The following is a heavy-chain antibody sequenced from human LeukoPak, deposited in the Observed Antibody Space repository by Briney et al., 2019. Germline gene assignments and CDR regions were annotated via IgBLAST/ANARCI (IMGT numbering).Heavy chain of an antibody. Sequence: SETLSLTCAVWGGSFRVYYWLGIRQPPGRGLEGIGEINHSGSTNYNPSLKSRVTISVDTAKPQFSLTLSSVTAADTAVYYCARGRKSTNVDIVATETDANWFDPWGQGTLVTVSS. CDR1: GGSFRVYY. J-gene: IGHJ5*02. CDR3: ARGRKSTNVDIVATETDANWFDP. D-gene: IGHD5-12*01. V-gene: IGHV4-34*01. CDR2: INHSGST.